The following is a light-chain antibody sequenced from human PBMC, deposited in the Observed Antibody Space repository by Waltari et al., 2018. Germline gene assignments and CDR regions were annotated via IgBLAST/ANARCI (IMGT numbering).Light chain of an antibody. CDR3: QQFIRSPWT. CDR2: AAF. CDR1: ESVTSSS. V-gene: IGKV3-20*01. J-gene: IGKJ1*01. Sequence: VLTQSPGTLSLSPGETATLSCRPSESVTSSSLAWYQQRPGQAPRLLIYAAFRRATGIPDRFSGRGSGTDFTLTISGLEPEDFAVYYCQQFIRSPWTFGQGTKGEI.